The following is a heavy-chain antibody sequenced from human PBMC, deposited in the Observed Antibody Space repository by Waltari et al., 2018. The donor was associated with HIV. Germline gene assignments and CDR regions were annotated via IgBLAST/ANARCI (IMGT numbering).Heavy chain of an antibody. D-gene: IGHD3-9*01. V-gene: IGHV3-7*01. CDR1: GFTLSRYL. Sequence: EVQLVESGGGLVQPGGSLRLSCAGSGFTLSRYLMRWVRQAPGKGLEWVANIKQDGSEKYYVDSVKGRFTISRDNAKNSLYLQMNSLRAEDTAVYYCARDRHYDILTGSYFDYWGQGTLVTVSS. J-gene: IGHJ4*02. CDR3: ARDRHYDILTGSYFDY. CDR2: IKQDGSEK.